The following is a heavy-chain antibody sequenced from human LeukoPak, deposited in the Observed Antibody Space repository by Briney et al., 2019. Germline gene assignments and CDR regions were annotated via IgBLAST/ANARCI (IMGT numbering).Heavy chain of an antibody. CDR1: GYTLTELS. Sequence: GASVKVSCKVSGYTLTELSMHWVRQAPGKGLEWMGGFDPEDGETIYAQKFQGRVTMTEDTSTDTAYMELSSLRSKDTAVYYCATAGVQWLDPHWFDPWGQGTLVTVSS. J-gene: IGHJ5*02. CDR3: ATAGVQWLDPHWFDP. CDR2: FDPEDGET. V-gene: IGHV1-24*01. D-gene: IGHD6-19*01.